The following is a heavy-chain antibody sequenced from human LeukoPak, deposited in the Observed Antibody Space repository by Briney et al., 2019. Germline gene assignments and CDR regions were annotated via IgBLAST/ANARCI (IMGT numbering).Heavy chain of an antibody. D-gene: IGHD3-22*01. V-gene: IGHV3-23*01. Sequence: GGSLRLSCAASGFTFSSYAMSWVRQAPGKGLEWVSAISGSGGSTYYADSVKGRLTISRDNSKNTLYLQMNSLRAEDTAVYYCAKDLRRSMIVVEYYFDYWGQGTLVTVSS. CDR2: ISGSGGST. CDR3: AKDLRRSMIVVEYYFDY. CDR1: GFTFSSYA. J-gene: IGHJ4*02.